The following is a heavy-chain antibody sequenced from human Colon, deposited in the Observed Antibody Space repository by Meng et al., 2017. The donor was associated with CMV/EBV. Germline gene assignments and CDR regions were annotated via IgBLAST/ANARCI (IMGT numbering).Heavy chain of an antibody. CDR3: ARASNSSFDP. J-gene: IGHJ5*02. CDR1: GFTFSNYG. D-gene: IGHD4-11*01. Sequence: GGSLRLSCVASGFTFSNYGMHWVRQAPGKGLEWVAIISHDGAKKYYAESVKGRFTISRDNSQNTVNVNMNSLRVDDTAVYYCARASNSSFDPWGQGTLVTVSS. CDR2: ISHDGAKK. V-gene: IGHV3-30*19.